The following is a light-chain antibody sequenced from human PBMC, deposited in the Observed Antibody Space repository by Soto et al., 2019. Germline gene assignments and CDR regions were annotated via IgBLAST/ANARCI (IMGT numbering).Light chain of an antibody. Sequence: DIQMTQSPSSLSASVGDRVTITCRASQSISTYLNWYQQKPGKAPKVLIYAASSLQSGVPSRFSCTGSGAEFLSTISSPQPEGFATYHCQQRYSPPLPFGQGTKLEIK. J-gene: IGKJ2*01. V-gene: IGKV1-39*01. CDR2: AAS. CDR3: QQRYSPPLP. CDR1: QSISTY.